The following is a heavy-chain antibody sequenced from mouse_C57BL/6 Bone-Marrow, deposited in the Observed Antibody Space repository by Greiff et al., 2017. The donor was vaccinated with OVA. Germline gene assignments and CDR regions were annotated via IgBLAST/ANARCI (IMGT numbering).Heavy chain of an antibody. CDR1: GFNIKDDY. CDR2: IDPENGDT. J-gene: IGHJ2*01. V-gene: IGHV14-4*01. D-gene: IGHD1-1*01. CDR3: TTPLYGSSYVNY. Sequence: VQLKQSGAELVRPGASVKLSCTASGFNIKDDYMHWVKQRPEQGLEWIGWIDPENGDTEYASKFQGKATITADTSSNTAYLQLSSLTSEDTAVYYCTTPLYGSSYVNYWGQGTTLTVSS.